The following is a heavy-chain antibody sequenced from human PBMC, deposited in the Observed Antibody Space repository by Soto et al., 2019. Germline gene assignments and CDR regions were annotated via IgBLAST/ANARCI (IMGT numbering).Heavy chain of an antibody. D-gene: IGHD5-12*01. V-gene: IGHV3-23*04. Sequence: EVQLVESGGDLVQPGGSLRLSCAASGLTFSTYAMTWVRLAPGRGLEWVSSITASGAITYYRDSVKGRFTISRDNSKSTLYLQMNSLGGEDTAIYYCAKTPRGGGYGNSYFDLWGRGTLVTVSS. J-gene: IGHJ2*01. CDR1: GLTFSTYA. CDR2: ITASGAIT. CDR3: AKTPRGGGYGNSYFDL.